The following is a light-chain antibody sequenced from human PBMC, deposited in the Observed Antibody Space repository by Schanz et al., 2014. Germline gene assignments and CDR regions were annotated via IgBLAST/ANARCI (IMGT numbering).Light chain of an antibody. J-gene: IGKJ1*01. Sequence: EILLTQSPATLSLSPGERATLSCRASQSISTYLAWYQHKPGQGPRLLISDASNRATGTPARFSGSGSGTDFTLTISSLEPEDFAVYFCHQYDDSPWTFGQGTKVEL. V-gene: IGKV3-11*01. CDR2: DAS. CDR1: QSISTY. CDR3: HQYDDSPWT.